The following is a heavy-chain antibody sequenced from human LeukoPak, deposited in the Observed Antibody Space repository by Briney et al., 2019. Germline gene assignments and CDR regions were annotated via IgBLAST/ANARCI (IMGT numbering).Heavy chain of an antibody. CDR3: ARDLLNEGNHLDY. CDR1: GGSISSGDYY. J-gene: IGHJ4*02. Sequence: SETLSLTCTVSGGSISSGDYYWSWIRQPPGKGLEWIGYIYYSGSTYYNPSLKSRVTISVDTSKNRFSLKLSSVTAADTAVYYCARDLLNEGNHLDYWGQGTLVTVSS. CDR2: IYYSGST. V-gene: IGHV4-30-4*01. D-gene: IGHD4-23*01.